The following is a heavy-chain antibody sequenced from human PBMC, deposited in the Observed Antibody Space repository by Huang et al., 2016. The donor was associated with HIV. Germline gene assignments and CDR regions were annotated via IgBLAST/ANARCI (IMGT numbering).Heavy chain of an antibody. CDR3: AKDLVTYDSSGSV. Sequence: EVHLLESGGGLVQPGGSLRLSCAACGFSFSSSAMSWVRQAPGSGLEWVSTVSNSASSRHYSDSVRGRFTISRDNSKDTLYLQMNSLRAEDTALYYCAKDLVTYDSSGSVWGQGTLVTVSS. D-gene: IGHD3-22*01. CDR1: GFSFSSSA. V-gene: IGHV3-23*01. J-gene: IGHJ4*02. CDR2: VSNSASSR.